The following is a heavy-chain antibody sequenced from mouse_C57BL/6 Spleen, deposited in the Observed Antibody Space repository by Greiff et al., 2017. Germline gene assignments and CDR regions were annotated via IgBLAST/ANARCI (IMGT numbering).Heavy chain of an antibody. D-gene: IGHD1-1*01. J-gene: IGHJ2*01. V-gene: IGHV1-19*01. CDR1: GYTFTDYY. Sequence: EVQLQQSGPVLVKPGASVKMSCKASGYTFTDYYMNWVKQSHGKSLEWIGVINPYNGGTSYNQKFKGKATLTVYKSSSTAYMELNSLTSEDSAVDYCARGDGSSPSVYWGQGTTLTVSS. CDR2: INPYNGGT. CDR3: ARGDGSSPSVY.